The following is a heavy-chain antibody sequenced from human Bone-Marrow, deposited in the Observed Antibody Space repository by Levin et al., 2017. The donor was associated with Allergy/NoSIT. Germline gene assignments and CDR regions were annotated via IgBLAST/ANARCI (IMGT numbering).Heavy chain of an antibody. CDR3: AKGDRNGVRGVTFDY. CDR1: GFTFSNYA. J-gene: IGHJ4*02. Sequence: GESLKISCAASGFTFSNYAMSWVRQAPGKGLEWVSAITTSGGSTYYADSVKGRFTISRDNSKNTLYLQMNSLRADDTAVYYCAKGDRNGVRGVTFDYWGQGTLVNVSS. V-gene: IGHV3-23*01. D-gene: IGHD3-10*01. CDR2: ITTSGGST.